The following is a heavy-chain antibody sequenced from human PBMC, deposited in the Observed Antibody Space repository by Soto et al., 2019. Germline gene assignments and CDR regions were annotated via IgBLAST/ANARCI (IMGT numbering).Heavy chain of an antibody. CDR3: ARDFAYFDS. J-gene: IGHJ4*02. CDR2: VYNTGRT. Sequence: QVQLQESGPGLVKPSETLSLTCTVSGGSFKSGSYSWSWIRQPPGKGLEWIGYVYNTGRTSYNPSLKSRFSISMDTSKNQFSLNLDSVTAADTAVYFCARDFAYFDSWGQGTLVTVSS. CDR1: GGSFKSGSYS. D-gene: IGHD3-3*01. V-gene: IGHV4-61*01.